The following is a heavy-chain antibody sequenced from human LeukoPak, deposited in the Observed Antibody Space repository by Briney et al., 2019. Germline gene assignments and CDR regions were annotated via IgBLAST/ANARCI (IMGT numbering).Heavy chain of an antibody. CDR3: AKTSDQLLYSKLDH. V-gene: IGHV3-30*02. CDR2: IQFDGSHI. CDR1: GFTFSSYG. Sequence: PGGSQRRYGAASGFTFSSYGMHRVGQTQGQGLVWVAFIQFDGSHIFYTDSVRGRFTISRDNSRNTLYLQMNSLRAEDTAVFYCAKTSDQLLYSKLDHWGQGTLVTVSS. D-gene: IGHD2-8*01. J-gene: IGHJ4*02.